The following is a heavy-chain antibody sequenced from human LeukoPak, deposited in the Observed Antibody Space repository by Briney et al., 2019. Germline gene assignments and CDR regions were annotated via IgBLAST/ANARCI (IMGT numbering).Heavy chain of an antibody. J-gene: IGHJ6*03. Sequence: SETLSLTCTVSGGSISSSSYYWGWIRQPPGKGLEWIGCIYYSGSTYYNPSLKSRVTISVDTSKNQSSLKLSSVTAADTAVYYCAPTVTTGYYYYMDVWGKGTTVTVSS. V-gene: IGHV4-39*01. CDR2: IYYSGST. D-gene: IGHD4-17*01. CDR3: APTVTTGYYYYMDV. CDR1: GGSISSSSYY.